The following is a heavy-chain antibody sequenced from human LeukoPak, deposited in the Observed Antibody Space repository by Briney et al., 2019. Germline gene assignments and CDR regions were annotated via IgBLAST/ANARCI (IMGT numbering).Heavy chain of an antibody. V-gene: IGHV1-2*02. CDR2: INPNSGDT. Sequence: EASVKVSCKASGYSFIGYYIHWVRQAPGQGLEWMGWINPNSGDTNYAQKFQGRVTMTRDTSISTAYMELSRLKSDDTAVYYCARDQGRRVWYSWNYGEDAFDIWGQGTMVTVSS. J-gene: IGHJ3*02. CDR1: GYSFIGYY. D-gene: IGHD1-7*01. CDR3: ARDQGRRVWYSWNYGEDAFDI.